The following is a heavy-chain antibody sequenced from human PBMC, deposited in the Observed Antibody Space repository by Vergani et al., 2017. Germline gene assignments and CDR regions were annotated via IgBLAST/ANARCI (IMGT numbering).Heavy chain of an antibody. CDR3: ARGNGGYEGGYYYYYGMDV. CDR2: IIPILGIA. Sequence: QVQLVQSGAEVKKPGSSVKVSCKASGGTFSSYAISWVRQAPGQGLEWMGRIIPILGIANYARKFQGRVTITADKSTSTAYMERSSLKSEDTAVYYCARGNGGYEGGYYYYYGMDVWGQGTTVTVAS. D-gene: IGHD5-12*01. CDR1: GGTFSSYA. J-gene: IGHJ6*02. V-gene: IGHV1-69*04.